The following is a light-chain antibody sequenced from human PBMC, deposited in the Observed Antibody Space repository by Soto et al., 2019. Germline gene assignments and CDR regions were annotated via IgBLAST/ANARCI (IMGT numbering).Light chain of an antibody. J-gene: IGLJ1*01. CDR1: SCDVGGYNY. Sequence: QAALTQPASVSVSPGQSKNISCTGTSCDVGGYNYVSWHQQHPGKGPKLMIYEVSNRPSGVSNRFSGSKSGNTATPTISALQHEQEPDSSCSSYNSTTTRVFGIGPQVTV. CDR3: SSYNSTTTRV. V-gene: IGLV2-14*03. CDR2: EVS.